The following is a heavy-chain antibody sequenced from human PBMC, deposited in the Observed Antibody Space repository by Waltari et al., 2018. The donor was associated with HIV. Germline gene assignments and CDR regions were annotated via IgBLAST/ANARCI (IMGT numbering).Heavy chain of an antibody. CDR3: AKDAYGGHPKNWFDP. Sequence: QVQLVESGGGVVQPGKSLRLSCAASGFTFSTYAMPWVRQAPGKWLEWVSVISSDGSNQDYAGSVKGRFTISRDNSKNTLYLQMNSLRTEDTALYYCAKDAYGGHPKNWFDPWGQGTLVTVSS. CDR2: ISSDGSNQ. D-gene: IGHD2-15*01. V-gene: IGHV3-30*18. J-gene: IGHJ5*02. CDR1: GFTFSTYA.